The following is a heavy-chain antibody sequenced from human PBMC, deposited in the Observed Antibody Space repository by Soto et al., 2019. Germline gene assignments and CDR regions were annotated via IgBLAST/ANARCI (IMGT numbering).Heavy chain of an antibody. CDR1: GFTFRNFG. CDR2: ISYDGTNK. J-gene: IGHJ4*02. CDR3: AKAVPPFVVVTASDY. D-gene: IGHD2-21*02. Sequence: QVQLVESGGGVVQPGRSLRLSCAASGFTFRNFGMHWVRQAPGKGLEWVAVISYDGTNKYYAYSVKGRFTISRDNSKNTLYLQINSLRAEDTAVYYCAKAVPPFVVVTASDYWGQGTLVTVSS. V-gene: IGHV3-30*18.